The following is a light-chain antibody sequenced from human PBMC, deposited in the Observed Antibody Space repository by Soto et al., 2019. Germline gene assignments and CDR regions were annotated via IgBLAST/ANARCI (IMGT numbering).Light chain of an antibody. Sequence: QAVVTQEPSLTVSPGGTVTLTCGFSTGAVTSGHYPYWFQQKPGQAPRTLIYDTNNKHSWTPARFSGSLLGGKAALTRSGAQHEDEADYYCLVSNSGARVFGGGTKLTVL. CDR2: DTN. V-gene: IGLV7-46*01. CDR3: LVSNSGARV. J-gene: IGLJ2*01. CDR1: TGAVTSGHY.